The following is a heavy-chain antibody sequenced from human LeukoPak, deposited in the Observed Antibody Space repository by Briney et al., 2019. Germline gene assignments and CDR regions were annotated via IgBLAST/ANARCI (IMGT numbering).Heavy chain of an antibody. CDR2: IDHSGST. CDR3: ARSLGYCSSTSCHRGVDY. J-gene: IGHJ4*02. CDR1: GYSISSGYY. Sequence: SETLSLTHALSGYSISSGYYWACIRQPPGRRRERIGIIDHSGSTYYNPSIKSPVTISVDTSKNQFSLKLSSVTAADTAVYYCARSLGYCSSTSCHRGVDYWGQGTLVTVSS. V-gene: IGHV4-38-2*01. D-gene: IGHD2-2*01.